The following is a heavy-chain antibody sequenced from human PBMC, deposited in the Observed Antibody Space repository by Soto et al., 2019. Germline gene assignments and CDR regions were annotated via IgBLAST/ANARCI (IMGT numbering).Heavy chain of an antibody. CDR3: ARGCPYYDFWSGYLYYFDY. CDR2: INHSGST. J-gene: IGHJ4*02. CDR1: GGSFSGYY. Sequence: SETLSLTCAVYGGSFSGYYLSWIRQTTGKGLEWIGEINHSGSTNYNPSLKSRVTISVDTSKNQFSLKLSFVTAADTAVYYCARGCPYYDFWSGYLYYFDYWGQGTLVTVSS. V-gene: IGHV4-34*01. D-gene: IGHD3-3*01.